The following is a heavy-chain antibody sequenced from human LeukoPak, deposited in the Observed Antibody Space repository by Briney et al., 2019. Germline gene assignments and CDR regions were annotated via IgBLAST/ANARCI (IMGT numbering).Heavy chain of an antibody. CDR1: GFTFSAYS. V-gene: IGHV3-48*02. D-gene: IGHD3-22*01. CDR2: ISSTSSSI. Sequence: GGSLRLSCAASGFTFSAYSMNWVRQAPGKGLEWVSYISSTSSSIYYADSVKGRFTISRDNAKNSLYLQMNSLRDEDTAVYYCARALMYYYDSSGFPFWGQGTLVTVSS. CDR3: ARALMYYYDSSGFPF. J-gene: IGHJ4*02.